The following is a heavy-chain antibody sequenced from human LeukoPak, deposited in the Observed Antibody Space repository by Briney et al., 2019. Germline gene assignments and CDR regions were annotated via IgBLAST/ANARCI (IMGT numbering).Heavy chain of an antibody. Sequence: GGSLRLSCAASGFTFSSYAMSWVRQAPGKGLEWVSRINTDGSSTSYADSVKGRFTISRDNAKNTLYLQMNSLRAEDTAVYYCARDLKVLSRNCSSTSCPKGAFDIWGQGTMVTVSS. D-gene: IGHD2-2*01. CDR2: INTDGSST. J-gene: IGHJ3*02. CDR3: ARDLKVLSRNCSSTSCPKGAFDI. V-gene: IGHV3-74*01. CDR1: GFTFSSYA.